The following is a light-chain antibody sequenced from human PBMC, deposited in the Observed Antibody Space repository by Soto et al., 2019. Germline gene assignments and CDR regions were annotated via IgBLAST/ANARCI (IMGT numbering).Light chain of an antibody. J-gene: IGKJ4*01. V-gene: IGKV1-5*01. CDR1: QSISSW. Sequence: DIKMTHSPSTLSASVGDRVTITCRASQSISSWLAWYQQKPGKAPKLLIFDASSLESGTTSRFSGRRSGTQFTLTINGLQPDDFATYYCQQYDNYKPLTFGGGSKVDIK. CDR2: DAS. CDR3: QQYDNYKPLT.